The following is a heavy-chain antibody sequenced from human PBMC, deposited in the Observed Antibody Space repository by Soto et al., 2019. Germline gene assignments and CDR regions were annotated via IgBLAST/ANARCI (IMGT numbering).Heavy chain of an antibody. CDR2: IYTSGST. CDR3: AREKMGSGWYQSVEVGNWFDP. CDR1: GGSISSYH. D-gene: IGHD6-19*01. Sequence: SETLSLTCTVSGGSISSYHWSWIRQPAGKGLEWIGRIYTSGSTNYNPSLKSRVTMSVDTSKNQFSLKLSSVTAADTAVYYCAREKMGSGWYQSVEVGNWFDPWGQGTLVTVSS. V-gene: IGHV4-4*07. J-gene: IGHJ5*02.